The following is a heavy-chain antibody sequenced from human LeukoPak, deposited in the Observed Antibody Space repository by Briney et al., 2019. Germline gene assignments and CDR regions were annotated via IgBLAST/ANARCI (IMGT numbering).Heavy chain of an antibody. V-gene: IGHV4-4*07. J-gene: IGHJ1*01. CDR2: IHTSGDT. D-gene: IGHD4-11*01. CDR3: AVRVPRATVFRSESFQH. CDR1: GGSISDYY. Sequence: SETLSLTCTVSGGSISDYYWNWIRQSAGKGLEWIGRIHTSGDTNYSPSLKSRVTIAIDRSRNQSSLNLTSVTAADTAIYYCAVRVPRATVFRSESFQHWGQGHLVAVSS.